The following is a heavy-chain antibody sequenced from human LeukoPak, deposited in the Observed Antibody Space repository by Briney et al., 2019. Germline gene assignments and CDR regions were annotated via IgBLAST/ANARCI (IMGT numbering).Heavy chain of an antibody. J-gene: IGHJ4*02. CDR1: GFTFSSYG. CDR3: AKSVMITFGGVIPHFDY. CDR2: IRYDGSNK. Sequence: GGSLRLSCAASGFTFSSYGMHWVRQAPGKGLEWVAFIRYDGSNKYYADSVKGRFTISRDNSKNTLYLQMNSLRAEDTAVYYCAKSVMITFGGVIPHFDYWGQGTLVTVSS. D-gene: IGHD3-16*02. V-gene: IGHV3-30*02.